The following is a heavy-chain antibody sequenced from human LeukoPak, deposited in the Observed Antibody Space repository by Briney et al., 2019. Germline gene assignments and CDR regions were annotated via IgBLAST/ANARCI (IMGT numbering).Heavy chain of an antibody. CDR3: ATTRVLSSPYYYDSSGYHYGSPFDY. Sequence: EASVKVSCKVSGYTLTELSMHWVRQAPGKGLEWMGGFDPEDGETIYAQKFQGRVTMTEDTSTGTAYMELSSLRSEDTAVYYCATTRVLSSPYYYDSSGYHYGSPFDYWGQGTLVTVSS. D-gene: IGHD3-22*01. CDR1: GYTLTELS. J-gene: IGHJ4*02. V-gene: IGHV1-24*01. CDR2: FDPEDGET.